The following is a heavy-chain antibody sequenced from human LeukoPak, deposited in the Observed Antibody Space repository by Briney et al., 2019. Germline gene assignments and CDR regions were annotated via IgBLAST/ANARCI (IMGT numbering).Heavy chain of an antibody. V-gene: IGHV3-23*01. CDR3: AKGARIAAASTGRYYYYYYGMDV. CDR1: GFTFSSYA. CDR2: ISGSGGST. J-gene: IGHJ6*02. D-gene: IGHD6-13*01. Sequence: AGGSLGLSCAASGFTFSSYAMSWVRQAPGKGLEWVSAISGSGGSTYYADSVKGRFTISRDNPKNTLYLQMNSLRAEDTAVYYCAKGARIAAASTGRYYYYYYGMDVWGQGTTVTVSS.